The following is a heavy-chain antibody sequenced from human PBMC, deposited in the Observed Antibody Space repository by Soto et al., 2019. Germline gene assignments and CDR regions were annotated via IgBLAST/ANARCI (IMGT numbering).Heavy chain of an antibody. V-gene: IGHV3-21*01. CDR3: ARGGGSSWPTTSFFDY. Sequence: GGSLRLSCAASGFTFSSYSMNWVRQAPGKGLEWVSSINNGNNYKYHVDSVEGRFTISRDDAKNSLYLQMNSLRAEDTAVYYCARGGGSSWPTTSFFDYWGQGT. J-gene: IGHJ4*02. CDR2: INNGNNYK. CDR1: GFTFSSYS. D-gene: IGHD6-13*01.